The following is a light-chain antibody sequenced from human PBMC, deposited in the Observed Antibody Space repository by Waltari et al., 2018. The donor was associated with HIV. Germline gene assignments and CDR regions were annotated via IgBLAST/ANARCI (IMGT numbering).Light chain of an antibody. CDR2: LSS. V-gene: IGKV2-28*01. CDR1: QSLLRDNGNNY. J-gene: IGKJ2*01. Sequence: DIVMTQSPLSLPVAPGEAASISCSSSQSLLRDNGNNYLDWHMQKPVKSQRILIFLSSNRASGVPDRFSGSGSGTDFTLKISRVEAEDVGVYYCMEVLQTPYTFGQGTKLEIK. CDR3: MEVLQTPYT.